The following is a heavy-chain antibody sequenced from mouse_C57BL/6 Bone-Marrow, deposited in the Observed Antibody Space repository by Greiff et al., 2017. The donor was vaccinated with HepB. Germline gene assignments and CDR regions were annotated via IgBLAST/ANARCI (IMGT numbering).Heavy chain of an antibody. CDR3: ARLGEYFDV. CDR2: ISNLAYSI. V-gene: IGHV5-15*01. J-gene: IGHJ1*03. CDR1: GFTFSDYG. Sequence: ELQVVESGGGLVQPGGSLKLSCAASGFTFSDYGMAWVRQAPRKGPEWVAFISNLAYSIYYADTVTGRFTISRENAKNTLYLEMSSLRSEDTAMYYCARLGEYFDVWGTGTTVTVSS.